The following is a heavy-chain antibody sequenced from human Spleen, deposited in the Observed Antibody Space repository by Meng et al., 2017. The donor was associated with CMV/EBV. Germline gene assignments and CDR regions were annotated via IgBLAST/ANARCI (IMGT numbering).Heavy chain of an antibody. J-gene: IGHJ5*02. CDR2: ISSDGSRS. CDR1: GFSFRTSW. V-gene: IGHV3-74*01. D-gene: IGHD4-23*01. Sequence: GESLKISCAASGFSFRTSWMHWVRQAPGKGLVWVSRISSDGSRSEYADSVKGRFTISRDNAMKTVYLQMDSLRAEDTAVYYCANLGWAAFDPWGQGTLVTVSS. CDR3: ANLGWAAFDP.